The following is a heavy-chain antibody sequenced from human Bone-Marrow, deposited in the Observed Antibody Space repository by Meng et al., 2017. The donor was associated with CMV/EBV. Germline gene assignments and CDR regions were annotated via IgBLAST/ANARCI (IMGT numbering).Heavy chain of an antibody. D-gene: IGHD1-14*01. J-gene: IGHJ5*02. CDR3: TTDRNNWNHAVNPLDP. V-gene: IGHV3-15*01. CDR1: TFSNAW. Sequence: TFSNAWMSWVRQAPGKGLEWVGRIKSKTDGGTTDYTAPVKGRFTISRDDSKNTVYLQMNSLKTDDTAVYYCTTDRNNWNHAVNPLDPWGQGTLVTVSS. CDR2: IKSKTDGGTT.